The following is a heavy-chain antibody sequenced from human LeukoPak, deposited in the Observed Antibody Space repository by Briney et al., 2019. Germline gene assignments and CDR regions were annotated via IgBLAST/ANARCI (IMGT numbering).Heavy chain of an antibody. CDR3: AMFGGYSYGYRY. CDR2: IIPIFGTA. J-gene: IGHJ4*02. Sequence: GASVKVSCKASGGTFSSYAISWVRQAPGQGLEWMGGIIPIFGTANYAQKFQGRGTITSDESTSTAYMELSSLRSEDTAVYYCAMFGGYSYGYRYWGQGTLVTVSS. CDR1: GGTFSSYA. V-gene: IGHV1-69*13. D-gene: IGHD5-18*01.